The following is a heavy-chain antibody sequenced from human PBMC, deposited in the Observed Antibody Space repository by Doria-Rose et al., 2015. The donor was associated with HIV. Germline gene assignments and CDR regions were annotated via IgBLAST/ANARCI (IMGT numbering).Heavy chain of an antibody. D-gene: IGHD6-13*01. V-gene: IGHV2-26*01. CDR1: GVSLSSPGMG. CDR3: ARIKSSRWYHKYYFNF. Sequence: SGPVLVKPTETLTLTCTVSGVSLSSPGMGVSWIRQPPGKALEWLANNFSDDERSYKTSLKSRLTISRGTPKSQVVLTMTDMDPVDTATYYCARIKSSRWYHKYYFNFWGQGTLVIVSA. CDR2: NFSDDER. J-gene: IGHJ4*02.